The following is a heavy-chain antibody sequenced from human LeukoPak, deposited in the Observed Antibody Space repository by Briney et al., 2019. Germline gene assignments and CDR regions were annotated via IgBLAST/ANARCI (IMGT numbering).Heavy chain of an antibody. D-gene: IGHD2-2*01. V-gene: IGHV1-46*01. CDR3: ARSKDNRGYDVRHLDY. CDR2: INPNGGHT. J-gene: IGHJ4*02. Sequence: ASVKVSCKTGGFTFIGNYLHWVRQAPGQGLEWMGMINPNGGHTDYAQNFQDRVTMTRDMSTSTVYMGLSSLRSEDTAVFYCARSKDNRGYDVRHLDYWGQGTLVTVSS. CDR1: GFTFIGNY.